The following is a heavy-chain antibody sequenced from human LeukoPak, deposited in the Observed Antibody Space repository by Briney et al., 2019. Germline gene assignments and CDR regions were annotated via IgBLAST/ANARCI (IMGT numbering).Heavy chain of an antibody. CDR1: GFTFSSYG. Sequence: GGSLRLSCTASGFTFSSYGMHWVRQAPGKGLEWVAFIRYDGSNKYYADSVKGRFTISRDNSKNTLYLQMNILRAEDTAVYYCAKEDIVVVVAAEPFDYWGQGTLVTVSS. V-gene: IGHV3-30*02. CDR3: AKEDIVVVVAAEPFDY. D-gene: IGHD2-15*01. CDR2: IRYDGSNK. J-gene: IGHJ4*02.